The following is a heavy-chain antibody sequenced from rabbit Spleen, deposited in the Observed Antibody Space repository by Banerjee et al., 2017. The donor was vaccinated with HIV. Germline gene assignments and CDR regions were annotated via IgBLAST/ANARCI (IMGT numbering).Heavy chain of an antibody. J-gene: IGHJ2*01. CDR1: GFSFSGSHY. V-gene: IGHV1S40*01. CDR3: ARNYVNAFDP. CDR2: IDTNDGDT. D-gene: IGHD1-1*01. Sequence: QSLEESGGDLVKPGASLTLTCTASGFSFSGSHYMCWVRQAPGKGLEWIACIDTNDGDTDYANWPKGRFTISKTSSTTVTLQMASLTAADTATYFCARNYVNAFDPWGPGTLVTVS.